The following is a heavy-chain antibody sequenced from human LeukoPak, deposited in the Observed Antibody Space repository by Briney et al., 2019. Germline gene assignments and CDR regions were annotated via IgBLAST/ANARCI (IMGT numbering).Heavy chain of an antibody. CDR2: IYHSGST. CDR1: GGSISSGGYS. Sequence: SETLSLTCAVSGGSISSGGYSWSWIRQPPGKGLEWIGYIYHSGSTYYNPSLKSRVTISVDRSKNQFSLKLSSVTAADTAVYYCASFYSSGYYEVDYWGQGTLVTVSS. CDR3: ASFYSSGYYEVDY. D-gene: IGHD3-22*01. J-gene: IGHJ4*02. V-gene: IGHV4-30-2*01.